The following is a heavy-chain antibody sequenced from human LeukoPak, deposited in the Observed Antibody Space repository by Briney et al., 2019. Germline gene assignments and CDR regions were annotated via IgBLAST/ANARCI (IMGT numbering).Heavy chain of an antibody. V-gene: IGHV4-30-2*01. CDR3: ARSYYYGSESYHLGSWFDP. Sequence: SETLSLTCAVSGGSISSGGYSWSWIRQPPGKGLEWIGYIYHSGSTYYNPSLKSRVTISVDRSKNQFSLKLSSVTAADTAVYYCARSYYYGSESYHLGSWFDPWGQGTLVTVSS. CDR2: IYHSGST. CDR1: GGSISSGGYS. J-gene: IGHJ5*02. D-gene: IGHD3-10*01.